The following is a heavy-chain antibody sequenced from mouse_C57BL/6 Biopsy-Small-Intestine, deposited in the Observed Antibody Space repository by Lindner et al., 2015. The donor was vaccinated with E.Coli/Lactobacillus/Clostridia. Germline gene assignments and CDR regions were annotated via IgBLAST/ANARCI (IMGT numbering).Heavy chain of an antibody. Sequence: VQLQESGAVLVRPGTSVKVSCKASGYAFTNYLIEWVRQRPGQGLEWIGVVNPGSGGSNYNEKFRGKATLTADRSSSTAYMQLSSLTSEDSAVYFCSKDTYDYYFDVWGTGTTVTVSS. V-gene: IGHV1-54*01. CDR3: SKDTYDYYFDV. CDR2: VNPGSGGS. CDR1: GYAFTNYL. D-gene: IGHD2-12*01. J-gene: IGHJ1*03.